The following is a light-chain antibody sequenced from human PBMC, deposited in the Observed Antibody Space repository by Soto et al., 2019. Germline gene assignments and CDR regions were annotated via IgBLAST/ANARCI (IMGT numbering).Light chain of an antibody. J-gene: IGKJ1*01. Sequence: DVQMTQSPSALFGSVVDRFTITSLASQVISTYLNWYQQKPGKAPRLLIYAASSLQSGVPSRFSGSGSETDFTLTISSLQSEDFATYSCQQSYSTTWTFGQGTKVDIK. CDR1: QVISTY. CDR2: AAS. V-gene: IGKV1-39*01. CDR3: QQSYSTTWT.